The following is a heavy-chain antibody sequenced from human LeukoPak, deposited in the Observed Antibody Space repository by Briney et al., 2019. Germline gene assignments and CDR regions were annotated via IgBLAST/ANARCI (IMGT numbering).Heavy chain of an antibody. CDR1: GNYW. Sequence: GGSLRLSCAASGNYWMHWVRQAPGKGLVWVSHINSDGSWTSYADSVKGRFTISRDNAKNSLYLQMNSLRAEDTALYYCAKDGYYDFWSGYPFDYWGQGTLVTASS. CDR3: AKDGYYDFWSGYPFDY. V-gene: IGHV3-74*01. D-gene: IGHD3-3*01. J-gene: IGHJ4*02. CDR2: INSDGSWT.